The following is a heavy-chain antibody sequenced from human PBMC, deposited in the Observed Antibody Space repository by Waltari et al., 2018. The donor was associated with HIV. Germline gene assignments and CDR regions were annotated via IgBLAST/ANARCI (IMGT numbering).Heavy chain of an antibody. CDR3: ARTAFRSSPD. CDR1: GFSLSTTGMR. J-gene: IGHJ4*02. D-gene: IGHD6-13*01. CDR2: IDWNDNK. Sequence: QVTLKESGPALVRPTQTLTLTCTFSGFSLSTTGMRVSWIRQPPGKALEWLADIDWNDNKFFNTSLTTRLTISEDSSKNQVVLSVTNVDPVDTGTYFCARTAFRSSPDWGQGILVTVSS. V-gene: IGHV2-70*04.